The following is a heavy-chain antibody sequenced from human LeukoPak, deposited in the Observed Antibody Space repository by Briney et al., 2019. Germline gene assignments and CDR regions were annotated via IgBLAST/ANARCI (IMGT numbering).Heavy chain of an antibody. V-gene: IGHV5-51*01. CDR3: ARDYGDYDPDAFDI. CDR1: GYSFTSYW. D-gene: IGHD4-17*01. J-gene: IGHJ3*02. Sequence: GESLKISCEGSGYSFTSYWIAWVRQMPGKGLEWVGIIYPADSDTRYSPSFQGRVTISADKSITTAYLQWSSLKASDTAMYYCARDYGDYDPDAFDIWGQGTMVTVSS. CDR2: IYPADSDT.